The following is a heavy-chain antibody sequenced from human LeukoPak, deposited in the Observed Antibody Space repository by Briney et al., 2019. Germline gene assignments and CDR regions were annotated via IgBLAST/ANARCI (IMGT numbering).Heavy chain of an antibody. J-gene: IGHJ4*02. V-gene: IGHV3-23*01. CDR2: ISDSGDYT. D-gene: IGHD2-8*01. CDR1: GFTFSSYA. CDR3: AKDTSIEKYCTNGVCSPFDY. Sequence: GGALRLSCVGSGFTFSSYAMSWVRQAAGQGLEWVAVISDSGDYTSYADSVRGRFTISRDNSRDTLYLQMISLRPEHTAVYYCAKDTSIEKYCTNGVCSPFDYWGQGTLVTVSS.